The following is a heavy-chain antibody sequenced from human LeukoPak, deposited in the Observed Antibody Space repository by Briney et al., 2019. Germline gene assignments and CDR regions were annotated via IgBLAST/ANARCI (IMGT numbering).Heavy chain of an antibody. D-gene: IGHD6-13*01. V-gene: IGHV3-23*01. CDR1: GFTVSSNY. Sequence: GGSLRLSCAASGFTVSSNYMSWVRQAPGKGLEWVSGIRGNGGGTYYADSVKGRFTISRDNSKNTLYLQMNSLRVGDTAVYYCAKSFGYSRSWFDNWGQGTLVTVSP. CDR2: IRGNGGGT. CDR3: AKSFGYSRSWFDN. J-gene: IGHJ4*02.